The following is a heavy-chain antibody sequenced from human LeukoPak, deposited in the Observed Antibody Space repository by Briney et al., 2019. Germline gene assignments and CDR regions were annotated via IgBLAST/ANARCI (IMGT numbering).Heavy chain of an antibody. D-gene: IGHD2-21*02. Sequence: GGSLRLSCAASGFTFSSYAMSWVRQAPGKGLEWVSAISGSGGSTYYADSVKGRFTISRDNSKNTLYLQMNSLRAEDTAVYYCAKVGLGGDCEGYLDYWGQGTLVTVSS. CDR2: ISGSGGST. CDR3: AKVGLGGDCEGYLDY. CDR1: GFTFSSYA. J-gene: IGHJ4*02. V-gene: IGHV3-23*01.